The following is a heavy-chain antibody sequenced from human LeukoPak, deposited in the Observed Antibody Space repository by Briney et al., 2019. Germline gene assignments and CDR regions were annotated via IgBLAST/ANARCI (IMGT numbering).Heavy chain of an antibody. CDR2: ISAYNGNT. J-gene: IGHJ4*02. CDR1: GYTFTSYG. Sequence: ASVKVSCKASGYTFTSYGISWVRQAPGQGLEWMGWISAYNGNTNYAQKLQGRVTMTTDTSTSTAYMELRSLRSDDTAVYYCAKSPSRTAPYYYGSGRKYYFDYWSQGTLVTVSS. V-gene: IGHV1-18*01. CDR3: AKSPSRTAPYYYGSGRKYYFDY. D-gene: IGHD3-10*01.